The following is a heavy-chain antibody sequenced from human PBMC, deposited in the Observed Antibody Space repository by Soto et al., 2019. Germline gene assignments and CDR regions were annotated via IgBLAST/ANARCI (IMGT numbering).Heavy chain of an antibody. CDR3: VRGGSANYYGLFDS. V-gene: IGHV3-74*03. J-gene: IGHJ4*02. CDR2: IKSDASTI. CDR1: GFIFSSYW. Sequence: EVQLVESGGGLVQPGGSLRLSCAASGFIFSSYWMHWVRQVPGKGLVWVSRIKSDASTIMYADSVKGRFTISRDNAKNTLYLQVNSLRPEDTAVYYCVRGGSANYYGLFDSWGQGTLVTVSS. D-gene: IGHD1-26*01.